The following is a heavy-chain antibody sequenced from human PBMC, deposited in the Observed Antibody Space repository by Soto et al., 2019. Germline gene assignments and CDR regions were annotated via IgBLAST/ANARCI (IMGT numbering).Heavy chain of an antibody. CDR3: ARGVSGCSGGSCYSEGFDY. D-gene: IGHD2-15*01. CDR2: INHSGST. Sequence: SETLSLTCAVYGGSFSGYYWSWIRQPPGKGLEWIGEINHSGSTNYNPSLKSRVTISVDTSKNQFSLKLSSVTAADTAVYYCARGVSGCSGGSCYSEGFDYWGQGTLVTVSS. J-gene: IGHJ4*02. V-gene: IGHV4-34*01. CDR1: GGSFSGYY.